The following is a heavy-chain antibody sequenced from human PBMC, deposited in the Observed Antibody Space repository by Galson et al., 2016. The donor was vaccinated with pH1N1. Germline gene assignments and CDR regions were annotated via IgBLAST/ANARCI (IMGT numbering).Heavy chain of an antibody. J-gene: IGHJ4*02. CDR1: GFTFSIYW. CDR2: INQDGSKM. CDR3: ARAIAAAEGY. Sequence: CAASGFTFSIYWMTWVRQAPGKGLEWVANINQDGSKMYYVDSVKGRFTISRDNAKNSLYLQMDSLRAEDTAVYYCARAIAAAEGYWGQGTLVTVSS. D-gene: IGHD6-13*01. V-gene: IGHV3-7*03.